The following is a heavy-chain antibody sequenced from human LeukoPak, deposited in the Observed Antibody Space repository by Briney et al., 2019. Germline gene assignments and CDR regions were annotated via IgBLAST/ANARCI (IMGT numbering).Heavy chain of an antibody. J-gene: IGHJ2*01. V-gene: IGHV4-61*02. CDR2: IYTSGST. CDR1: GGSISSGSYY. Sequence: SETLSLTCTVSGGSISSGSYYWSWLRQPAGKGLEWIGRIYTSGSTNYNPSLKSRVTISVDTSKNQLSLKLSSVTAADTAVYYCARGDRFFDLWGRGTLVTVSS. CDR3: ARGDRFFDL.